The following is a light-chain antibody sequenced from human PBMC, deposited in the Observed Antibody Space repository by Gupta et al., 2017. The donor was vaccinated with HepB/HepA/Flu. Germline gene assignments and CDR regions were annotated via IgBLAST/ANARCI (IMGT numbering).Light chain of an antibody. CDR1: SSNIGSNT. CDR2: SNN. CDR3: AAWDDSLNGRAV. V-gene: IGLV1-44*01. J-gene: IGLJ2*01. Sequence: QSVLTQPPSASGTPGQRVTISCSGSSSNIGSNTVNWYQHLPGTAPNLLIYSNNQRHSGVPARFSGSKSGTSASMAISGLQSEDEADYYCAAWDDSLNGRAVFGGGTKLTVL.